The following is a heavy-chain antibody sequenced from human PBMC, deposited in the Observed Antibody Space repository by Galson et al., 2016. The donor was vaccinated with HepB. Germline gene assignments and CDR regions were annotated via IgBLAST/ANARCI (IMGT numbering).Heavy chain of an antibody. CDR3: ARVTRIAATGTGFDY. Sequence: SETLSLTCTVSGGSISPYYWTWIRQPPGKGLEWIGYIYYSGSTGYNPSLTSRVTISVDTSKNQFSLRLSSVTAADTAVYYCARVTRIAATGTGFDYWGQGTLVTVSS. V-gene: IGHV4-59*01. CDR2: IYYSGST. D-gene: IGHD6-13*01. CDR1: GGSISPYY. J-gene: IGHJ4*02.